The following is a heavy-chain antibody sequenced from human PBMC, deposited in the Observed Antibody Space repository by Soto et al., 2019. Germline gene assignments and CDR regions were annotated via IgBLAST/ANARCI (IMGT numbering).Heavy chain of an antibody. CDR2: FFHTGTT. Sequence: SETLSLTCTVSGGSITSNDYYWGWIRQSPGKGLEWIGSFFHTGTTYYNPTLKGRVAIAADPSTNQFSLRLTSVTAADTAVYYCARHPIGGYCSGFSCFPSDYWGRGTLVTVAS. J-gene: IGHJ4*02. D-gene: IGHD2-15*01. V-gene: IGHV4-39*01. CDR1: GGSITSNDYY. CDR3: ARHPIGGYCSGFSCFPSDY.